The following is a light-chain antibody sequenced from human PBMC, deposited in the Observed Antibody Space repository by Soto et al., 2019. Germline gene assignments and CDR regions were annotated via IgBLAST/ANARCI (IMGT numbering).Light chain of an antibody. CDR1: QSVSSSH. Sequence: EIVLTQSPGTLSLSQGERATLSCRASQSVSSSHLAWYQQKPGQAPRLLMYGASSRATGIPDRFSGSGSGTDFTLTISRLQPEDSAVYYCQQYVDSPFTFGPGTKVDIK. V-gene: IGKV3-20*01. CDR2: GAS. CDR3: QQYVDSPFT. J-gene: IGKJ3*01.